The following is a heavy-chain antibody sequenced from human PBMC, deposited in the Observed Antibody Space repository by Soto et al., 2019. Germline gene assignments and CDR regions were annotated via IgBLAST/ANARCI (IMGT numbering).Heavy chain of an antibody. CDR3: ARNGSYYDFWSGYYFGGGMDV. CDR2: INHSGST. J-gene: IGHJ6*02. D-gene: IGHD3-3*01. V-gene: IGHV4-34*01. Sequence: PSETLSLTSAVYGGSFSGYYWSWIRQPPGKGLEWSGEINHSGSTNYNPSLKSRVTISVDTSKNQFSLKLSSVTAADTAVYYCARNGSYYDFWSGYYFGGGMDVWGQGTTVTVSS. CDR1: GGSFSGYY.